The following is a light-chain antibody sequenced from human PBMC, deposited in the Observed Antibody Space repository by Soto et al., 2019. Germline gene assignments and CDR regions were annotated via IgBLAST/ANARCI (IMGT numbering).Light chain of an antibody. CDR3: QQSHRTTWT. Sequence: DIQMSQTPSSLSASVGDRVTITCRASQSISSYLNWYQQKPGKAPKLLIYAVSRLQSGVPSRFSGSGSRTEFTLTISSLQPEDFATYYCQQSHRTTWTFGRGTNVEIK. V-gene: IGKV1-39*01. J-gene: IGKJ1*01. CDR1: QSISSY. CDR2: AVS.